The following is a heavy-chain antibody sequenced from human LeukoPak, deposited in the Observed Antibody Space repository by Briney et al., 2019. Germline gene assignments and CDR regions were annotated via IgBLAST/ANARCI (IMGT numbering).Heavy chain of an antibody. CDR1: GGTFSSYA. V-gene: IGHV1-69*04. D-gene: IGHD3-22*01. CDR2: IIPILGIA. J-gene: IGHJ4*02. CDR3: ARADSGKYYDSSAPGY. Sequence: ASVKVSCKASGGTFSSYAIRWVRQAPGQGLEWMGRIIPILGIANYAQKFQGRVTITADKSTSTAYMELSSLRSEDTAGYYCARADSGKYYDSSAPGYWGQGTLVTVSS.